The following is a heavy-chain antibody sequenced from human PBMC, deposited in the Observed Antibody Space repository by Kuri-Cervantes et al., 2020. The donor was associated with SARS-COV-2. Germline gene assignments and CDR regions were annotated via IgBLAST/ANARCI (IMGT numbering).Heavy chain of an antibody. CDR2: ISSSSSYT. Sequence: LSLTCAASGFTFSDYYTSWIRQAPGKGLEWVSYISSSSSYTNYADSVKGRFTISRDNAKNSLYLQMNSLRAEDTAVYYCASFGSGWYDDAFDIWGQGTMVTVSS. D-gene: IGHD6-19*01. J-gene: IGHJ3*02. V-gene: IGHV3-11*03. CDR3: ASFGSGWYDDAFDI. CDR1: GFTFSDYY.